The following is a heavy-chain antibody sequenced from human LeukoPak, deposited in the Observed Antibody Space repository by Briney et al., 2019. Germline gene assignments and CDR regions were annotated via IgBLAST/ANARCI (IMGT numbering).Heavy chain of an antibody. Sequence: ASVKVSCKASGYTFTGYYMHWVRQAPGQGLEWMGWINPNSGGTNYAQKFQGRVTMTRDTSISTAYMELSRLRPDDTAVYYCARDKEEEWELLPSTIDYWGQGTLVTVSS. CDR2: INPNSGGT. J-gene: IGHJ4*02. CDR1: GYTFTGYY. V-gene: IGHV1-2*02. CDR3: ARDKEEEWELLPSTIDY. D-gene: IGHD1-26*01.